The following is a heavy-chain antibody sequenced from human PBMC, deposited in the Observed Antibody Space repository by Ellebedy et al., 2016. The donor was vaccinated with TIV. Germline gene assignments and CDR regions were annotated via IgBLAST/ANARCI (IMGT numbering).Heavy chain of an antibody. CDR3: ARDFTRGIYCSRGSCYSSVFDY. CDR1: GFTFSTYW. V-gene: IGHV3-7*01. Sequence: GGSLRLSXAASGFTFSTYWMSWVRQPPGKGLEWAANIKEDGSEKSYVDSVKGRFTLSRDNAKNSLYLKRNSLRAEDTAVYYCARDFTRGIYCSRGSCYSSVFDYWGQGTQVTVSS. D-gene: IGHD2-15*01. J-gene: IGHJ4*02. CDR2: IKEDGSEK.